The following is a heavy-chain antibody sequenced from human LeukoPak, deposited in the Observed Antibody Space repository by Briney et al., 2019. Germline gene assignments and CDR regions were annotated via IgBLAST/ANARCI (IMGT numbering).Heavy chain of an antibody. CDR3: AATGGVAVAGSPFDY. Sequence: SGGSLRLSCAASGLTFRSYGMHWVRQAPGKGLEWVALIWYDGSNKYYADSVKGRFTISRDNSKNTLYLQMDSLRVEDTAVYYCAATGGVAVAGSPFDYWGQGTLVTVSS. CDR2: IWYDGSNK. D-gene: IGHD6-19*01. J-gene: IGHJ4*02. CDR1: GLTFRSYG. V-gene: IGHV3-33*01.